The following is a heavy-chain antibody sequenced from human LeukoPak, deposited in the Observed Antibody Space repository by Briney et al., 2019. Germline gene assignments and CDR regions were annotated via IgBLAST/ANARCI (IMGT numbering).Heavy chain of an antibody. CDR1: GYTFTSYY. CDR3: AREISSSSWFGALWATREYYYYYMDV. V-gene: IGHV1-46*01. D-gene: IGHD6-13*01. CDR2: INPSGGST. Sequence: GASVKVSCKASGYTFTSYYMHWVRQAPGQGLEWMGIINPSGGSTSYAQKFQGRVTMTRDMSTSTVYMELSSLRSEDTAVYYCAREISSSSWFGALWATREYYYYYMDVWGKGTTVTVSS. J-gene: IGHJ6*03.